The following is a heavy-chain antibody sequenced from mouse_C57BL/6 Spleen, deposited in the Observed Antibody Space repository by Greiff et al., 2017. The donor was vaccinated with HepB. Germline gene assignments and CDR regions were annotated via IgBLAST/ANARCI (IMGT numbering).Heavy chain of an antibody. J-gene: IGHJ1*03. V-gene: IGHV5-6*01. CDR1: GFTFSSYG. CDR3: ARVYGRTFDV. CDR2: ISSGGSYT. Sequence: VQLQQSGGDLVKPGGSLKLSCAASGFTFSSYGMSWVRQTPDKRLEWVATISSGGSYTYYPDSVKGRFTISRDNAKNTLYLQMSSLKSEDTAMYYCARVYGRTFDVWGTGTTVTVSS. D-gene: IGHD1-1*01.